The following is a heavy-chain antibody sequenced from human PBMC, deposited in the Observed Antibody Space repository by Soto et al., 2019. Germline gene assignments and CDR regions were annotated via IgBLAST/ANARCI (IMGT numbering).Heavy chain of an antibody. CDR1: GGSISRRNW. CDR3: VRHQGSTKFHPRSLMDV. J-gene: IGHJ6*03. V-gene: IGHV4-4*02. Sequence: SETLSLPCGVSGGSISRRNWWSWVRQPPGKGLEWIGEISHSGSTNYNPTLKSRVTISIDTSNNHFSLNVSSVTAADTAVYYFVRHQGSTKFHPRSLMDVWGKGSTVSVS. D-gene: IGHD2-8*01. CDR2: ISHSGST.